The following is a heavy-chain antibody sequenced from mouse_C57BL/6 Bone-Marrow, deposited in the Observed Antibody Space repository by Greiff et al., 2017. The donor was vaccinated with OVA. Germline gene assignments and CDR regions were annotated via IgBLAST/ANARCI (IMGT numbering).Heavy chain of an antibody. CDR2: IYPRSGNT. D-gene: IGHD1-1*01. Sequence: QVQLQQSGAELARPGASVKLSCKASGYTFTSYGISWVKQRTGQGLEWIGEIYPRSGNTYYNEKFKGKATLTADKSSSTAYMELRSLTSDDSAVYFCARGTTVVAPFDYWGQGTTLTVSS. CDR1: GYTFTSYG. J-gene: IGHJ2*01. V-gene: IGHV1-81*01. CDR3: ARGTTVVAPFDY.